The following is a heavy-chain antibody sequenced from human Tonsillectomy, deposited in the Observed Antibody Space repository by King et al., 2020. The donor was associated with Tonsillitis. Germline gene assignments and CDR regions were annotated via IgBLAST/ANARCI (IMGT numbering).Heavy chain of an antibody. CDR1: GFTFDDYA. D-gene: IGHD6-19*01. V-gene: IGHV3-9*01. Sequence: QLVQSGGGLVQPGRSLRLSCAASGFTFDDYAMHWVRQAPGKGLEWVSGISWNFGSIGYADSVKGRFTISRDNAKNTLYLQMDSLRAEDTALYYCAKGRGPYSRGPIDYGGQGTLVTVSS. J-gene: IGHJ4*02. CDR3: AKGRGPYSRGPIDY. CDR2: ISWNFGSI.